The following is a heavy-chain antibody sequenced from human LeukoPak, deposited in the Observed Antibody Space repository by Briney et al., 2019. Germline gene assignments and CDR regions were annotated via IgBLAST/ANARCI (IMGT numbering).Heavy chain of an antibody. Sequence: ASVTVSFKASGYTFTIYYMHWVRQAPGQGLEWMGIINPSGGSTSYAQKFQGRVTMTRDTSTSTVYMELSSLRSEDTAVYYCARNIVGYDSSGLDYWGQGTLVTVSS. V-gene: IGHV1-46*01. CDR1: GYTFTIYY. D-gene: IGHD3-22*01. CDR3: ARNIVGYDSSGLDY. J-gene: IGHJ4*02. CDR2: INPSGGST.